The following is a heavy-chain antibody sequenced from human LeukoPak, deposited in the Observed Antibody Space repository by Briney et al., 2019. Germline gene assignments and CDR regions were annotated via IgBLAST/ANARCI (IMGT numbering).Heavy chain of an antibody. D-gene: IGHD3-22*01. CDR2: IIPIFGTA. J-gene: IGHJ5*02. CDR1: GGTFSSYA. Sequence: SVKVSCKASGGTFSSYAISWVRQAPGQGLEWMGGIIPIFGTANYAQKFQGRVTITADKSTSTAYMELSSLRSEDTAVYYCATEQYYYDSSGYYYIWFDPWGQGTLVTVSS. CDR3: ATEQYYYDSSGYYYIWFDP. V-gene: IGHV1-69*06.